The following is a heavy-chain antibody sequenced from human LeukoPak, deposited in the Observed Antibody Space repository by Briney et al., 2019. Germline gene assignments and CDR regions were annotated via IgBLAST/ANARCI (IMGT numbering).Heavy chain of an antibody. D-gene: IGHD3-9*01. CDR1: GGSISSYY. CDR2: IYYSGST. V-gene: IGHV4-59*01. Sequence: SETLSLTCTVSGGSISSYYWSWIRQPPGKGLEWIGYIYYSGSTNYNPSLKSRVTISVDTSKNQFSLKLSSVTAADTAVYYCARAPLLRYFDWQADPWGQGTLVTVS. J-gene: IGHJ5*02. CDR3: ARAPLLRYFDWQADP.